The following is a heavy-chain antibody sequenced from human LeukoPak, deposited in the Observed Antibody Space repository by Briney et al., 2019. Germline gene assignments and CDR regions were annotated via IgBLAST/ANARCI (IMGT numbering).Heavy chain of an antibody. CDR3: ARGGYNGWSTLDY. Sequence: ASVKLSCKASGYTFTTFYIHWVRQAPGQGLEWMGWINPNSIDTNDAQKFQGRVTMTRDTSISTAYMELSALTSDDTAIYYCARGGYNGWSTLDYWGQGTLVTVSS. J-gene: IGHJ4*02. CDR2: INPNSIDT. CDR1: GYTFTTFY. D-gene: IGHD6-19*01. V-gene: IGHV1-2*02.